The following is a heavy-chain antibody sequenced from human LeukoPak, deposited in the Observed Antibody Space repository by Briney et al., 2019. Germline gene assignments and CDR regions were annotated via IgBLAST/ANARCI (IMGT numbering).Heavy chain of an antibody. J-gene: IGHJ3*02. CDR2: IIPIFGTA. Sequence: ASVKVSCKASGYTFADYYMHWVRQAPGQGLEWMGGIIPIFGTANYAQKFQGRVTITADESTSTAYMELSSLRSEDTAVYYCASPHYDILTGYYRASNHDAFDIWGQGTMVTVSS. CDR1: GYTFADYY. CDR3: ASPHYDILTGYYRASNHDAFDI. V-gene: IGHV1-69*13. D-gene: IGHD3-9*01.